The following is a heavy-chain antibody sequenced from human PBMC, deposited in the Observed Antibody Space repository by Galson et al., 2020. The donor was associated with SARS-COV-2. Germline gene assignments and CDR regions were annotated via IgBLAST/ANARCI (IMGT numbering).Heavy chain of an antibody. J-gene: IGHJ5*02. CDR2: IYPGDSDM. D-gene: IGHD3-10*01. Sequence: WVRQMPGKGLEWMGIIYPGDSDMRYSPSFQGQVTISADKSIWTAYLQWSSLKASDSAIYYCASFMARGVLGRSWGQGTLVTVSS. CDR3: ASFMARGVLGRS. V-gene: IGHV5-51*01.